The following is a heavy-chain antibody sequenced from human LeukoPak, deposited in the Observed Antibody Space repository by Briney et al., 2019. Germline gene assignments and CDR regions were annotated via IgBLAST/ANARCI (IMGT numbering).Heavy chain of an antibody. CDR3: ARDRQRIAAALDAFDI. Sequence: GASVKVSCKASGGTISSYAISWVRQAPGQGLEWMGGIIPIFGTANYAQKFQGRVTITADKSTSTAYMELSSLRSEDTAVYYCARDRQRIAAALDAFDIWGQGTMVTVSS. CDR1: GGTISSYA. CDR2: IIPIFGTA. J-gene: IGHJ3*02. D-gene: IGHD6-13*01. V-gene: IGHV1-69*06.